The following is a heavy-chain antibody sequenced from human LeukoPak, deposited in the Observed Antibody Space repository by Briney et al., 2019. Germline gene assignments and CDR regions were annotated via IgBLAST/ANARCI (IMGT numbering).Heavy chain of an antibody. Sequence: PSETLSLTCTVSGVSTNTYYYWSWIRQPPGKGLEWIGYVDYSGRTKYSPSLKSRVTISVDTSKYQFSLEVSSVTAADTAVYYCARDRSFSSPDAFDIWGQGTMVTVSS. CDR2: VDYSGRT. D-gene: IGHD6-6*01. CDR3: ARDRSFSSPDAFDI. V-gene: IGHV4-59*12. CDR1: GVSTNTYYY. J-gene: IGHJ3*02.